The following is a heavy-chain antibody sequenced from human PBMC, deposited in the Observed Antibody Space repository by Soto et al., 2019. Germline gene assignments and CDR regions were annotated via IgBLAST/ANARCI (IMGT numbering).Heavy chain of an antibody. CDR3: ARPGWYENSSSVFEGSYDMDV. D-gene: IGHD6-6*01. Sequence: QVQLVQSGAEVKKPGSSVKVSCKASGGTFSSYAISWVRQAPGQGLEWMGGIIPIFGTANYAQKFQGRVTITADESTSTAYMELSSLRSEDTAVYYCARPGWYENSSSVFEGSYDMDVWGQGTTVTVSS. V-gene: IGHV1-69*01. CDR1: GGTFSSYA. CDR2: IIPIFGTA. J-gene: IGHJ6*02.